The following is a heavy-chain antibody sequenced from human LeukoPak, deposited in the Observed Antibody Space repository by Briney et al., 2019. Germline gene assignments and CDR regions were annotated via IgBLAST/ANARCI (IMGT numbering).Heavy chain of an antibody. CDR2: IIPILGIA. D-gene: IGHD3-22*01. Sequence: SVKVSCKASGGTFSSYAISWVRQAPGQGLEWMGRIIPILGIANYAQKFQGRVTITADKSTSTAYMELSSLRSEDTAVYYCAGYYDSRTAETSDAFDIWGQGTMVTVSS. CDR1: GGTFSSYA. V-gene: IGHV1-69*04. J-gene: IGHJ3*02. CDR3: AGYYDSRTAETSDAFDI.